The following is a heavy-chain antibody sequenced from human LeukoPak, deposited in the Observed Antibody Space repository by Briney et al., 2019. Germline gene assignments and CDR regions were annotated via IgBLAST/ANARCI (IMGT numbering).Heavy chain of an antibody. J-gene: IGHJ4*02. CDR1: GYSFTNYW. CDR3: ARKYCSNGVCYDN. V-gene: IGHV5-51*01. CDR2: IYPGDSDT. D-gene: IGHD2-8*01. Sequence: GESLRISCKGSGYSFTNYWIGWVRQMPGKGLEWMGIIYPGDSDTRYSPSLQGQVTISADKSISTAYLQWSSLKASDTAMYYCARKYCSNGVCYDNWGQGTLVTVPS.